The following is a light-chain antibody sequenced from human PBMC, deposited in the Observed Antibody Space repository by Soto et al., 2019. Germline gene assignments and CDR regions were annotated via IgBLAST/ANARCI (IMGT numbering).Light chain of an antibody. J-gene: IGKJ4*01. CDR3: QQSSDFPLT. CDR2: AAT. V-gene: IGKV1-12*01. Sequence: DIQMTQSPSSLSVSVGDRVTITCRASQGISSWLAWYQQKPGKAPKLLIYAATILQSGVPSRFSGSESGTDFSLTISSLQPEDFATYFCQQSSDFPLTFGGGTKVDIK. CDR1: QGISSW.